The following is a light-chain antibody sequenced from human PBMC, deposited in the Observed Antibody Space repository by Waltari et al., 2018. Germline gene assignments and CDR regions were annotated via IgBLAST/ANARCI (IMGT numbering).Light chain of an antibody. J-gene: IGKJ4*01. CDR2: AAS. V-gene: IGKV1-9*01. Sequence: DIQLTQSPSFLSVSVGDSVTITCRASHGISSSLAWYQQKPGQAPKLLVYAASSLQSGVPSRFSRSGSGTEFTLTIISLQPEDFASYDGQQLRTYPLTIGGGTKVEIK. CDR3: QQLRTYPLT. CDR1: HGISSS.